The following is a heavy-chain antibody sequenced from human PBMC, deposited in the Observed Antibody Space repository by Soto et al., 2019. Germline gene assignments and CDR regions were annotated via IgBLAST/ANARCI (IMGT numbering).Heavy chain of an antibody. CDR2: IHYSGTT. D-gene: IGHD6-13*01. CDR3: AAGEASSRNLAPYYLDF. CDR1: GGSMRNYF. J-gene: IGHJ4*02. Sequence: SETLSLTCPVSGGSMRNYFWTWIRQPPGKGLEWIGYIHYSGTTSFFPSYNPSLRSRVTISEDTSKNQFSLKLLSVTTADTAVYFCAAGEASSRNLAPYYLDFWGQGTLVTVSS. V-gene: IGHV4-59*01.